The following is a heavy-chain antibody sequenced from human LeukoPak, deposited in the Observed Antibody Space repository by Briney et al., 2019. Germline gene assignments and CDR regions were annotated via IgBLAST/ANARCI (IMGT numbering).Heavy chain of an antibody. D-gene: IGHD6-13*01. J-gene: IGHJ5*02. CDR3: ARGLSSSWYFNWFDP. V-gene: IGHV4-30-2*01. CDR2: IYHSGGT. Sequence: PSETLSLTCTVSGGSISSGGYSWSWIRQPPGKGLEWIGYIYHSGGTYYNPSLKSRVTISVDRSKNQFSLKLSSVTAADTAVYYCARGLSSSWYFNWFDPWGQGTLVTVSS. CDR1: GGSISSGGYS.